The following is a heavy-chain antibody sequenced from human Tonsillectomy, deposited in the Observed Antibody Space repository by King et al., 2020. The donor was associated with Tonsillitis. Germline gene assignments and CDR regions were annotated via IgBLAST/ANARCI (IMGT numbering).Heavy chain of an antibody. Sequence: QLQESGSGLVKPSQTLSLTCAVSGGSISSGGYSWSWIRQPPGKGLEWLGYIYHSGITYYNPSLKSRVTISVDRSKNQFSLKLRSVTAADTAVYYCARDGENYFDYWGQGTLVTVSS. V-gene: IGHV4-30-2*01. CDR3: ARDGENYFDY. CDR2: IYHSGIT. D-gene: IGHD3-10*01. J-gene: IGHJ4*02. CDR1: GGSISSGGYS.